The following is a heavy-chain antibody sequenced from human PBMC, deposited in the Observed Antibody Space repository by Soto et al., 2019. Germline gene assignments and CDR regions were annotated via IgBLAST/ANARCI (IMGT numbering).Heavy chain of an antibody. CDR1: GGSITSSSHY. Sequence: LETLSLTCSVSGGSITSSSHYWGWIRQPPGKGLESIANIYYDGNTYYNPSLKSRVTISLDTPKNQFSLRLNSVTAADTAIYYCSRSSIATRLFMYPFDSWGQGTLVTVSS. CDR3: SRSSIATRLFMYPFDS. CDR2: IYYDGNT. V-gene: IGHV4-39*01. D-gene: IGHD6-6*01. J-gene: IGHJ4*02.